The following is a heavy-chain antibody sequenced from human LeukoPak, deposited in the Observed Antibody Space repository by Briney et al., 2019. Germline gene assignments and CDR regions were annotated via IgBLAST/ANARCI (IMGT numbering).Heavy chain of an antibody. CDR1: GGSITSSSYY. CDR3: ASGRPPSDV. J-gene: IGHJ6*02. V-gene: IGHV4-39*01. Sequence: SETLSLTCSVSGGSITSSSYYWAWIRQPPEKGLEWIGSIYYTGGTYYSPSLKSRVTISVDTSKNQFSLKLSSVTAADTAVYYCASGRPPSDVWGQGTTVTVSS. CDR2: IYYTGGT.